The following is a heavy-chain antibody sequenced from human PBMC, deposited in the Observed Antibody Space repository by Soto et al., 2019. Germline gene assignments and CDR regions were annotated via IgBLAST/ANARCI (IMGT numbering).Heavy chain of an antibody. Sequence: ASVKVSCKASGYTFTIYGISWVRQAPGQGLEWMGWISAYNGNTNYAQKLPGRVTMTTDTSTRTAYMELRSRRSDDTAVYYCARDLPGIAAAGTHWDYWGQGTLVTVSS. CDR1: GYTFTIYG. J-gene: IGHJ4*02. CDR2: ISAYNGNT. CDR3: ARDLPGIAAAGTHWDY. D-gene: IGHD6-13*01. V-gene: IGHV1-18*04.